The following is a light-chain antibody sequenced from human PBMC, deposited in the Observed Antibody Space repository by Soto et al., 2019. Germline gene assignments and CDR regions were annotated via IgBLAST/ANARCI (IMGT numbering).Light chain of an antibody. CDR1: QSVTSN. J-gene: IGKJ1*01. Sequence: EIVMTQSPATLSVSPGERATLSCRASQSVTSNLAWYQQKPGQAPRLLIYGASTRATGIPARFSGSGAGTEFTLTINSLQSEDVAVYYCQQYNNWPPRGTFGQGTKVEIK. V-gene: IGKV3-15*01. CDR2: GAS. CDR3: QQYNNWPPRGT.